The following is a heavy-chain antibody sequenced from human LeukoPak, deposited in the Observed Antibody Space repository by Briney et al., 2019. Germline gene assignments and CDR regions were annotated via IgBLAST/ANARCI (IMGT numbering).Heavy chain of an antibody. Sequence: GGALRHSCAASGFTFNNYSMNWVRQAPGKGLEWVSVISSSSSYIYYADSVKGRFTISRDNAKNSLYLQMNSLRAEDTAVYYCARAPEYYYGSREGYFDYWGQGTLVTVSS. V-gene: IGHV3-21*01. J-gene: IGHJ4*02. CDR3: ARAPEYYYGSREGYFDY. CDR2: ISSSSSYI. CDR1: GFTFNNYS. D-gene: IGHD3-10*01.